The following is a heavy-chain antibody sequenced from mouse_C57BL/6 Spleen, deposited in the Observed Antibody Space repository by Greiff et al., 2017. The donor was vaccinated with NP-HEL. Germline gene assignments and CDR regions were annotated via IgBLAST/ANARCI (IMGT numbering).Heavy chain of an antibody. Sequence: EVKVVESGGGLVKPGGSLKLSCAASGFTFSSYAMSWVRQTPEKRLEWVATISDGGSYTYYPDNVKGRFTISRDNAKNNLYLQMSHLKSEDTAMYYCARDYDYPFAYWGQGTLVTVSA. CDR2: ISDGGSYT. CDR3: ARDYDYPFAY. V-gene: IGHV5-4*01. D-gene: IGHD2-4*01. CDR1: GFTFSSYA. J-gene: IGHJ3*01.